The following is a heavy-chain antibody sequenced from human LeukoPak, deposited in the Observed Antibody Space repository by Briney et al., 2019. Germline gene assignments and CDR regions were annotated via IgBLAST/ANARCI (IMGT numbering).Heavy chain of an antibody. CDR2: LSYDGSNE. CDR1: GFAFSSYG. V-gene: IGHV3-30*03. J-gene: IGHJ4*02. Sequence: GGSLRLSCAASGFAFSSYGMHWVRQAPGKGLEWVAVLSYDGSNEYYADSVKGRFTISRDNSKNTLYLQMNSLRVEDTAVYYCAGSWFYRDYFEYWGQGTLVTVSS. CDR3: AGSWFYRDYFEY. D-gene: IGHD3-10*01.